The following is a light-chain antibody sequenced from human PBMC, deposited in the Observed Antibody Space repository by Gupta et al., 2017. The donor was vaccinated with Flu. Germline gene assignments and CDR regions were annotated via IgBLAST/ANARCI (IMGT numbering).Light chain of an antibody. J-gene: IGLJ3*02. CDR1: NSNIGAGFD. Sequence: QSVLTQPPSVSGAPGQTVTISCTGSNSNIGAGFDVHWYQQIPGTAPKLLIYTNNNRPSGVPDRFSGSKSGTSASLAITGLQADDEADYYCQSYDSSLSASVFGGGAKLTVL. CDR3: QSYDSSLSASV. V-gene: IGLV1-40*01. CDR2: TNN.